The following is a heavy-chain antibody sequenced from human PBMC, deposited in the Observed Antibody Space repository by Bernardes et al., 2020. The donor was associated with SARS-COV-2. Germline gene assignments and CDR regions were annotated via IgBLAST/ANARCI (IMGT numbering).Heavy chain of an antibody. J-gene: IGHJ4*02. CDR3: ATDPLYNWNAGSLL. CDR2: FDPEDGET. CDR1: GYTLTELS. V-gene: IGHV1-24*01. Sequence: ASVKVSCKVSGYTLTELSMHWVRQAPGKGLEWMGGFDPEDGETIYAQKFQGRVTMTEDTSADTAYMELSSLRSEDTAVYHCATDPLYNWNAGSLLWGQGTLVTVSS. D-gene: IGHD1-1*01.